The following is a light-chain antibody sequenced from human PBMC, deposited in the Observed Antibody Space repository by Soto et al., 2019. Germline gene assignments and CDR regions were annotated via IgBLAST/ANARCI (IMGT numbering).Light chain of an antibody. V-gene: IGLV2-14*01. Sequence: QSVLTQPASVSGSPGQSITISCTGTSSDIGNYDFVSWYQQVPGTAPKAMIYEVSSRPSGVSNRFSGSKSGNTASLTISGLQAEDEAYYYCSSFTGSDNPFGGGTKLTVL. CDR3: SSFTGSDNP. CDR2: EVS. J-gene: IGLJ2*01. CDR1: SSDIGNYDF.